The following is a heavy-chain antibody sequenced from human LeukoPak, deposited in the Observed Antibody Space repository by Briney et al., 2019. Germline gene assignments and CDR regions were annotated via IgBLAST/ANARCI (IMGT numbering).Heavy chain of an antibody. CDR3: ARDLSPDCSGGSCYSGIIDY. CDR1: GYTFTSYG. CDR2: ISAYNGNT. Sequence: ASVKVSCKASGYTFTSYGISWVRQARGQGLEWMGWISAYNGNTNYAQKLQGRVTMTTDTSTSTAYMELRSLRSDDTAVYYCARDLSPDCSGGSCYSGIIDYWGQGTLVTVSS. D-gene: IGHD2-15*01. J-gene: IGHJ4*02. V-gene: IGHV1-18*01.